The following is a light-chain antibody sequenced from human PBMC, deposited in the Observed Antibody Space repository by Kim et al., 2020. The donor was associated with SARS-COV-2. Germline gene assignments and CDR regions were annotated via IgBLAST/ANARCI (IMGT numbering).Light chain of an antibody. Sequence: ELTQPPSASGTPGQNIIISCSGRTSNIGSNTVNWYQQLPGTAPQLLIYSNDQRPSGVPDRFSASKSGNSASLAITGLQSDDEADYFCAVWDDTLSGVAFGEGTQLTVL. V-gene: IGLV1-44*01. CDR2: SND. CDR3: AVWDDTLSGVA. CDR1: TSNIGSNT. J-gene: IGLJ7*01.